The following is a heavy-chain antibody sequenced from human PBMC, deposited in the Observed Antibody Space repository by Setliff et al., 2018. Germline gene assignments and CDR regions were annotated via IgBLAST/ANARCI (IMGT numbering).Heavy chain of an antibody. CDR1: GASLRSGSNY. CDR3: AKEHVVISFVTNTHHQYGMDV. Sequence: SETLSLTCTVSGASLRSGSNYWGWFRQPAGKGLEWVGRIYTDGTTNYNPSLKSRVPISADTAMNHFSLRRTSVSAADTAVYYCAKEHVVISFVTNTHHQYGMDVWGQGTTVTVSS. D-gene: IGHD2-8*01. CDR2: IYTDGTT. J-gene: IGHJ6*02. V-gene: IGHV4-61*02.